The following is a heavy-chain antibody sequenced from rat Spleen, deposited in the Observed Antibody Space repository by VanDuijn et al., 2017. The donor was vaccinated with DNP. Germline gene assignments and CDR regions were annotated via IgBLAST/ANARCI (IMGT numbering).Heavy chain of an antibody. CDR3: LKHLDA. J-gene: IGHJ4*01. CDR1: GFTFSNYD. Sequence: EVQLVESGGGLVQPGRSMKLSCTISGFTFSNYDMAWVRQAPKKGLECVATITSDGSNIYYRDSVKGRFTISRDNTENSLYLQMNSLKSEDTATYYCLKHLDAWGQGTSVTVSS. V-gene: IGHV5-25*01. CDR2: ITSDGSNI.